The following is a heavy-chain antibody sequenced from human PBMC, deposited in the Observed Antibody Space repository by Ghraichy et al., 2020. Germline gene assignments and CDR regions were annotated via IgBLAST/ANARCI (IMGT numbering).Heavy chain of an antibody. V-gene: IGHV1-69*02. D-gene: IGHD4-23*01. J-gene: IGHJ3*02. CDR2: IIPILGIA. Sequence: SVKVSCKASGGTFSSYTISWVRQAPGQGLEWMGRIIPILGIANYAQKFQGRVTITANKSTSTAYMELSSLRSEDTAVYYCASANPHTVVKKHDAFDIWGQGTMVTVSS. CDR3: ASANPHTVVKKHDAFDI. CDR1: GGTFSSYT.